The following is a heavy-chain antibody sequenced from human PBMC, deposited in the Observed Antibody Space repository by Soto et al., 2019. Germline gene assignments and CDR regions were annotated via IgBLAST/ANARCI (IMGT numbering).Heavy chain of an antibody. Sequence: SETLSLTCTVSGGSISSSSYYWGWIRQPPGKGLEWIGSISYSGSTYYNPSLKSRVTISVDTSKNQFSLKVGSVTAADTAVYYCARDKITGLFDYWGQGTLVTASS. CDR2: ISYSGST. D-gene: IGHD2-8*02. CDR3: ARDKITGLFDY. CDR1: GGSISSSSYY. V-gene: IGHV4-39*02. J-gene: IGHJ4*02.